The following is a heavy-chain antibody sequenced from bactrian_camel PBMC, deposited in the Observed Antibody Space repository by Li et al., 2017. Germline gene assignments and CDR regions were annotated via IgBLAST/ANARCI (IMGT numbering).Heavy chain of an antibody. D-gene: IGHD1*01. V-gene: IGHV3S1*01. Sequence: HVQLVESGGGLVQPGESLRLSCVASGFTFRSAAIQWVRQAPGKGLEWVSSIYTRDGRTNSVESVKGRSTLSRDNAKNMLYLQMNSLKSEDTGLYYCAKDAAGYYGMDDWGKGTQVTVS. CDR1: GFTFRSAA. CDR2: IYTRDGRT. J-gene: IGHJ7*01.